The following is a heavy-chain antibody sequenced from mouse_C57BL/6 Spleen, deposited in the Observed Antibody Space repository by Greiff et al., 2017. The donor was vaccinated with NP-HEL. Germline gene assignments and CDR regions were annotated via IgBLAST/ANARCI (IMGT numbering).Heavy chain of an antibody. Sequence: QVTLKVSGPGILQPSQTLSLTCSFSGFSLSTFGMGVGWIRQPSGKGLEWLAHIWWDDDKYYNPALKSRLTISKDTSKNQVCLKIANVDTADTATYYCARSTVVATDYAMDYWGQGTSVTVSS. CDR3: ARSTVVATDYAMDY. V-gene: IGHV8-8*01. CDR1: GFSLSTFGMG. D-gene: IGHD1-1*01. J-gene: IGHJ4*01. CDR2: IWWDDDK.